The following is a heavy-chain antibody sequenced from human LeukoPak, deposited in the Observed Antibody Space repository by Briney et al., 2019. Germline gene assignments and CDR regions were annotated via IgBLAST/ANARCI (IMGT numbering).Heavy chain of an antibody. Sequence: SGPSLLQPTSPLTLTFTFSGFSLRTSRPWGRWIREPPGKALEWLPVIDCDDYKYYSTSLKTSLTISTDTSKNQVVLTMTYIDTVATATYYCARTPYTSGRRDFDYWGQGTLVTVSS. CDR1: GFSLRTSRPW. D-gene: IGHD6-19*01. J-gene: IGHJ4*02. CDR3: ARTPYTSGRRDFDY. V-gene: IGHV2-70*13. CDR2: IDCDDYK.